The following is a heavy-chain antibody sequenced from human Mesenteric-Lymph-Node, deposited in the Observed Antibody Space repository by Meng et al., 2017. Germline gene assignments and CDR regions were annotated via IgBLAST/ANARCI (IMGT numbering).Heavy chain of an antibody. V-gene: IGHV4-4*02. CDR2: ISQRGST. Sequence: QVQLQESCPGLVKPSETLSRTCTVSVGSITSNNWLTWVRQPPGKGLEWIGEISQRGSTNYNPSLKSRVTISLDKSKNQFFLTLNSVTAADTAVYYCARASYSWNLGDFWGQGTLVTVSS. CDR3: ARASYSWNLGDF. J-gene: IGHJ4*02. D-gene: IGHD1-20*01. CDR1: VGSITSNNW.